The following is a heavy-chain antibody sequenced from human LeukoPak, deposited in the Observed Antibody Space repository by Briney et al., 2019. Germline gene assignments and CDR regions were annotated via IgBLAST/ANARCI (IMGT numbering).Heavy chain of an antibody. CDR1: GFTFSSYA. CDR2: ISSNGGST. Sequence: GGSLRLSCAASGFTFSSYAMHWVRQAPGKGLEYVSAISSNGGSTYYANSVKGRFTISRDNSKNTLYLQMGSLRAEDMAVYYCARDKGGPYDYVWGSYRLPDIWGQGTMVTVSS. CDR3: ARDKGGPYDYVWGSYRLPDI. D-gene: IGHD3-16*02. V-gene: IGHV3-64*01. J-gene: IGHJ3*02.